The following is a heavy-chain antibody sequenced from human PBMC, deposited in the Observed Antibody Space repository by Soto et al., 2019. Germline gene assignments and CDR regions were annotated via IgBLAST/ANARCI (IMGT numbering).Heavy chain of an antibody. CDR3: TTSLVWNYDFWSGYYIGPGWFDP. CDR2: IKSKTDGGTT. Sequence: PGGSLRLSCAASGFTFSNAWMNWARQAPGKGLEWVGRIKSKTDGGTTDYAAPVKGRFTISRDDSKNTLYLQMNSLKTEDTAVYYCTTSLVWNYDFWSGYYIGPGWFDPWGQGTLVTVSS. CDR1: GFTFSNAW. V-gene: IGHV3-15*07. J-gene: IGHJ5*02. D-gene: IGHD3-3*01.